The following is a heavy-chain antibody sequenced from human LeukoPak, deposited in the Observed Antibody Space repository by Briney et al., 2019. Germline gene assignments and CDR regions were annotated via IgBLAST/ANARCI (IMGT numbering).Heavy chain of an antibody. D-gene: IGHD3-22*01. Sequence: SETXXLTCTVSGGSISSYXWSWIRXPPGKGXXXXXYIYYSGSTNYTPSLKSRVTISVDTSKNQFSLKLSSLTAADTAVYYCARGPKKYYYESSGYYREYFQHWGQGTLVTVSS. CDR1: GGSISSYX. J-gene: IGHJ1*01. CDR3: ARGPKKYYYESSGYYREYFQH. V-gene: IGHV4-59*12. CDR2: IYYSGST.